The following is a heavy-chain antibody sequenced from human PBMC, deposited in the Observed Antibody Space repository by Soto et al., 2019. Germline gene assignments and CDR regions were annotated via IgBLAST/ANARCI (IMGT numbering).Heavy chain of an antibody. J-gene: IGHJ4*02. CDR3: AREDYYDSSGFDY. D-gene: IGHD3-22*01. CDR2: IYYSGST. V-gene: IGHV4-61*08. CDR1: GDSMTSGDYY. Sequence: SETLSLTCTVSGDSMTSGDYYWSWLRQPPGKGLEWIGYIYYSGSTNYNPSLKSRVTISVDTSKNQFSLKLSSVTAADTAVYYCAREDYYDSSGFDYWGQGTLVTVSS.